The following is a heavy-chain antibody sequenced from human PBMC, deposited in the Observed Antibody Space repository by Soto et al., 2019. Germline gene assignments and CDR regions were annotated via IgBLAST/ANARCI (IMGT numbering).Heavy chain of an antibody. CDR2: IKQDGSEK. V-gene: IGHV3-7*04. Sequence: GGSLRLSCAASGFTFSSYWMSWVRQAPGKGLEWVANIKQDGSEKYYVDSVKGRFTISRDNAKNSLYLQMNSLRAEDTAVYYCARVLIVVAPTDAFDIWGQGPMVTLSS. CDR1: GFTFSSYW. J-gene: IGHJ3*02. CDR3: ARVLIVVAPTDAFDI. D-gene: IGHD3-22*01.